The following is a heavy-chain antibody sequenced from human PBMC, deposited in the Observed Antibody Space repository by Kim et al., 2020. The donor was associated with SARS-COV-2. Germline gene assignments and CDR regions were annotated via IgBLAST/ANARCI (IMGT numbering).Heavy chain of an antibody. CDR1: GFTFSSYW. CDR3: ARDKGYSSSWYDSAEYFQQ. CDR2: IKQDGSEK. J-gene: IGHJ1*01. V-gene: IGHV3-7*01. D-gene: IGHD6-13*01. Sequence: GGSLRLSCTASGFTFSSYWMSWVRQAPGKGLEWVANIKQDGSEKYYVDSVKGRFTISRDNAKNSLYLQMNSLRAEDTAVYYCARDKGYSSSWYDSAEYFQQCGQGTLVTVSS.